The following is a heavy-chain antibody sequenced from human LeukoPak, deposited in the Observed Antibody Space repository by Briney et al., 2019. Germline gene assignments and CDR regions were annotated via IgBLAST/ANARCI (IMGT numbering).Heavy chain of an antibody. V-gene: IGHV1-69*13. CDR1: GGTFSSYA. CDR2: IIPIFGTA. J-gene: IGHJ4*02. D-gene: IGHD5-18*01. CDR3: ARDLRRGYSYGPLYYFDY. Sequence: SVKVSCKASGGTFSSYAISWVRQAPGQGLEWMGGIIPIFGTANYAQKFQGRVTITADESTSTAYMELSSLRSEDTAVYYCARDLRRGYSYGPLYYFDYWGQGTLVTVSS.